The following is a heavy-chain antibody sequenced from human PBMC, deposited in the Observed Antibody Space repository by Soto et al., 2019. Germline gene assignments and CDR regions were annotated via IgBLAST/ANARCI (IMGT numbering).Heavy chain of an antibody. J-gene: IGHJ6*02. CDR3: AKGSISTSSSWSHWGYYYDGMDV. V-gene: IGHV3-30*18. D-gene: IGHD6-13*01. CDR2: ISYDGSNK. CDR1: GFTFSSYG. Sequence: QVQLVESGGGVVQPGRSLRLSCAASGFTFSSYGMHWVRQAPGKGLEWVAVISYDGSNKYYADSVKGRFTISRDNSKNTLYLQMNSLRAEDTAVYYCAKGSISTSSSWSHWGYYYDGMDVWGQGTTVTVSS.